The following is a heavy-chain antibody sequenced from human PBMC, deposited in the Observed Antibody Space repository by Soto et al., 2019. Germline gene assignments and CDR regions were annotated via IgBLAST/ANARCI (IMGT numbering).Heavy chain of an antibody. CDR3: ARHPSDFWFDP. V-gene: IGHV4-39*01. D-gene: IGHD2-21*02. J-gene: IGHJ5*02. CDR1: GGSISSSSYF. Sequence: QLQLQESGPGLVKPSETLSLTCSVSGGSISSSSYFWGWIRQPPGKGLEWIGSIYYSGSTSYNPSLTGRVTVPVDTSKSQFSLKLSSVTAADTAVYYCARHPSDFWFDPWGQGTLVTVSS. CDR2: IYYSGST.